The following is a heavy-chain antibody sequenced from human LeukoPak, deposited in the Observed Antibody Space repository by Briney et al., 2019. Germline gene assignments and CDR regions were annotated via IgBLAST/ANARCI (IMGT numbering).Heavy chain of an antibody. D-gene: IGHD5-24*01. CDR3: AMATITYYYYYMDV. V-gene: IGHV4-4*02. J-gene: IGHJ6*03. CDR2: IYYSGST. Sequence: PSETLSLTCAVSGDSISSSSWWSWVRQPPGKGLEWIGSIYYSGSTYYNPSLKSRVTISVDTSKNQFSLKLSSVTAADTAVYYCAMATITYYYYYMDVWGKGTTVTVSS. CDR1: GDSISSSSW.